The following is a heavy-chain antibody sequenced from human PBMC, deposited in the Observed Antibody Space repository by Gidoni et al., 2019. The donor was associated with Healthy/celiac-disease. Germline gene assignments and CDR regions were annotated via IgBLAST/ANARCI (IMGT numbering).Heavy chain of an antibody. CDR2: ISNDGSNK. V-gene: IGHV3-30*18. J-gene: IGHJ4*02. CDR1: GFTFSSYG. Sequence: QVQPVESGGGVVQPGWSLRLSCAASGFTFSSYGMHWVRQAPGKGLEWVAGISNDGSNKYYADSVKGRFTISRDNSKNKLYLQMNSLRAEDTAVYYCAKARASYDKSGYDYWGQGTLVTVSS. CDR3: AKARASYDKSGYDY. D-gene: IGHD5-12*01.